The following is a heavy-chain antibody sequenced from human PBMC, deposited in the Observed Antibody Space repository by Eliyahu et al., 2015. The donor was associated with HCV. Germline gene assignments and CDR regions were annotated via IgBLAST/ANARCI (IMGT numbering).Heavy chain of an antibody. V-gene: IGHV3-21*01. J-gene: IGHJ3*02. D-gene: IGHD4-23*01. Sequence: EVQLVESGGGLVKPGGSLRLSCAASGFTFSSYSMNWVRQAPGKGLEWVSSISSSSSYIYYADSVKGRFTISRDNAKNSLYLQMNSLRAEDTAVYYCARGEAGVVTPDDAFDIWGQGTMVTVSS. CDR2: ISSSSSYI. CDR3: ARGEAGVVTPDDAFDI. CDR1: GFTFSSYS.